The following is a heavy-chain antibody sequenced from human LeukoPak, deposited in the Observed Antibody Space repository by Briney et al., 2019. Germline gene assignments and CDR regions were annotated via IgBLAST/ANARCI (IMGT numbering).Heavy chain of an antibody. V-gene: IGHV4-34*01. CDR1: GGSSSGYY. D-gene: IGHD2-2*01. J-gene: IGHJ6*02. CDR2: INHSGST. Sequence: PSETLSLTCAVYGGSSSGYYWSWIRQPPGKGLEWIGEINHSGSTNYNPSLKSRVTISVDTSKNQFSLKLSSVTAADTAVYYCARATRSSSTSRRSYYYYGMDVWGQGTTVTVSS. CDR3: ARATRSSSTSRRSYYYYGMDV.